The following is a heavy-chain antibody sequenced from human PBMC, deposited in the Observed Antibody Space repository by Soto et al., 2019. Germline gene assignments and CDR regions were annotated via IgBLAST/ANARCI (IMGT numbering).Heavy chain of an antibody. D-gene: IGHD4-4*01. J-gene: IGHJ4*02. CDR2: IIPIFGTA. CDR3: ARDLVTLHPPLSY. V-gene: IGHV1-69*13. Sequence: SVKVSCKASGGTFSSYSISWVLQAPGQGLEWMGGIIPIFGTANYAQKFQGRVTITADESTSTAYMELSSLRSEDTAVYYCARDLVTLHPPLSYWGQGTLVTVSS. CDR1: GGTFSSYS.